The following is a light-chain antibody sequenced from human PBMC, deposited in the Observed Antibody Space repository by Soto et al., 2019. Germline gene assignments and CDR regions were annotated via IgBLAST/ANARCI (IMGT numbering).Light chain of an antibody. CDR1: QSVSNN. Sequence: EIVMTQSPATLSVSPGERATLSCRASQSVSNNLAWYQQKPGQAPRLLIYGASSRATGIPDRFSGSGSGTDFTLTISSLEPEDFAVYYCQQYGRSGTFGQGTKVDIK. V-gene: IGKV3D-15*01. CDR2: GAS. J-gene: IGKJ1*01. CDR3: QQYGRSGT.